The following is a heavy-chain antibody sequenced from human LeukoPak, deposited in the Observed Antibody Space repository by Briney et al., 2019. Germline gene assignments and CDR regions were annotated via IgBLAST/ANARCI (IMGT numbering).Heavy chain of an antibody. V-gene: IGHV3-30*04. Sequence: GRSLRLSCAASGFTFNNYPMHWVRQAPGKGLEWVAIISYDGSNKYYADSVKGRFTISRDNSKNTLYLQMNSLRVEDTALYYCARDFGSGADQWGQGTLVIVSS. J-gene: IGHJ5*02. CDR1: GFTFNNYP. CDR3: ARDFGSGADQ. CDR2: ISYDGSNK. D-gene: IGHD3-10*01.